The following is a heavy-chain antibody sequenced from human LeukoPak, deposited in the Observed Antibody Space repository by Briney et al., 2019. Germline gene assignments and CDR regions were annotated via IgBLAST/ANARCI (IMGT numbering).Heavy chain of an antibody. CDR1: GYTFTSYG. J-gene: IGHJ3*02. CDR2: ISAYNGNT. Sequence: ASVKVSCKASGYTFTSYGISWVRQAPGQGLEWMGWISAYNGNTNYAQKLQGRVTMTEDTSTDTAYMELSSLRSEDTAVYYCATGVYFDYVWGSYRPWDAFDIWGQGTMVTVSS. CDR3: ATGVYFDYVWGSYRPWDAFDI. V-gene: IGHV1-18*01. D-gene: IGHD3-16*02.